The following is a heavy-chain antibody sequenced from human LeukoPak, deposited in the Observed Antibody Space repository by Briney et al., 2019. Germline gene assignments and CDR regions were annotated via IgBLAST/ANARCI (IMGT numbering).Heavy chain of an antibody. D-gene: IGHD2-2*02. J-gene: IGHJ5*02. CDR1: RGTFSSYA. V-gene: IGHV1-69*13. CDR3: ARDRPGRYCSSTSCFTASPFDP. CDR2: IIPIFGTA. Sequence: SVKVSCKATRGTFSSYAISWVRQAPGQGLEWMGGIIPIFGTAVYAQKFQGRVTITADEFTSTAYMELSSLTSEDTAVYYCARDRPGRYCSSTSCFTASPFDPWGQGTPVTVSS.